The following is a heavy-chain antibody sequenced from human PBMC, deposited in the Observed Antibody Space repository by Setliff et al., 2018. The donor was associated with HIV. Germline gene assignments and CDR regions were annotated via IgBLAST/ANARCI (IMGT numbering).Heavy chain of an antibody. V-gene: IGHV4-59*11. J-gene: IGHJ6*03. CDR2: ISNTGNI. CDR1: SGSISSHY. Sequence: SETLSLTCTVSSGSISSHYWSWIRQPPGKGLEWIGYISNTGNINYNPSLKSRVTISLDTSKKQFSLRLTSLTAADTAVYYCAREVTLRVYGDYAQYLYYMDVWGKGTTVTVSS. CDR3: AREVTLRVYGDYAQYLYYMDV. D-gene: IGHD4-17*01.